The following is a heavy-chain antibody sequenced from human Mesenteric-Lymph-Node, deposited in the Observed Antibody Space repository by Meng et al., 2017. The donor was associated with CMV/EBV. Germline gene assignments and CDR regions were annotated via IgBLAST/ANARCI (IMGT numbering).Heavy chain of an antibody. V-gene: IGHV3-74*01. D-gene: IGHD1-7*01. CDR3: ARDRGITSTTGYQNWFDS. CDR1: GFTFNSYW. Sequence: GESLKTSCAASGFTFNSYWMHWVRQAPGKGLLWVSRINSEGSSTSYADSVKGRFTISRDNAKNSLFLQMNSLKAEDTAVYYCARDRGITSTTGYQNWFDSWGQGTLVTVSS. CDR2: INSEGSST. J-gene: IGHJ5*01.